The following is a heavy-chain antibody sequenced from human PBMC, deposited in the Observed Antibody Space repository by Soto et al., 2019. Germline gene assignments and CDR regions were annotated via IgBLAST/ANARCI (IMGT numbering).Heavy chain of an antibody. CDR3: ANGVFSSGRFGFDY. CDR2: ISYDGSNK. CDR1: GFTFSSYG. J-gene: IGHJ4*02. V-gene: IGHV3-30*18. Sequence: GGSLRLSCAASGFTFSSYGMHWVRQAPGKGLEWVAVISYDGSNKYYADSVKGRFTISRDNSKNTLYLQMNSLRAEDTAVYYCANGVFSSGRFGFDYWGKGTLVTVSS. D-gene: IGHD6-6*01.